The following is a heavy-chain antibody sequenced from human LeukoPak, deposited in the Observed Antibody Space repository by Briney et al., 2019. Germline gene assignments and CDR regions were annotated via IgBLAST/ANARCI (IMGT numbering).Heavy chain of an antibody. CDR3: ASQGSGDGFDY. CDR2: ISSSSSYI. Sequence: GGSLRLSCAASGFTFSSYSMNWVRQAPGKGLGWVSSISSSSSYIYYADSVKGRFTISRDNAKNSLYLQMNSLRAEDTAVYYCASQGSGDGFDYWGQGTLVTVSS. CDR1: GFTFSSYS. D-gene: IGHD1-26*01. V-gene: IGHV3-21*01. J-gene: IGHJ4*02.